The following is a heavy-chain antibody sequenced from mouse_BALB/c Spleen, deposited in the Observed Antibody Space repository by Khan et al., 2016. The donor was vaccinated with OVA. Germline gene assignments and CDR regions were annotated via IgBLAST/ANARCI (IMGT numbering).Heavy chain of an antibody. D-gene: IGHD1-3*01. CDR3: ARLEDI. CDR1: GFSLTSYC. V-gene: IGHV2-9*02. J-gene: IGHJ2*01. CDR2: IWAGGST. Sequence: QVQLKESGPGLVTPSQTLSITCTVSGFSLTSYCLSWVRQPPGKGLEWMGVIWAGGSTNYNSALMSRMSISNDKSKSQVFLKINSTQTDDSAIYYYARLEDIWGQGTTLTVSS.